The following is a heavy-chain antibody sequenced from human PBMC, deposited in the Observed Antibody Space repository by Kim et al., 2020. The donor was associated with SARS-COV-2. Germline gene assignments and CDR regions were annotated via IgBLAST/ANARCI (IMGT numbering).Heavy chain of an antibody. D-gene: IGHD6-19*01. V-gene: IGHV1-69*10. CDR3: ATIAVAGTRYYFGT. Sequence: SVKVSCKASGLSIFAIAWLRQAPGQGPEWMGGIIPLLDRTHYAQKFQGRLTIVADESTGTAYMRLNRLRSDDTALYYCATIAVAGTRYYFGTWGQGALVTVSS. J-gene: IGHJ4*02. CDR1: GLSIFA. CDR2: IIPLLDRT.